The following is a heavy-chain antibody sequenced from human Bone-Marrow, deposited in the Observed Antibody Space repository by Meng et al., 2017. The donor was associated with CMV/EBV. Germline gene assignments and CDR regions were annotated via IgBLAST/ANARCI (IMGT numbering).Heavy chain of an antibody. CDR1: GGSISSSSYY. J-gene: IGHJ4*02. CDR3: ARGNIVVVIAPFTY. D-gene: IGHD2-21*01. V-gene: IGHV4-39*07. CDR2: IYYSGST. Sequence: SETLSLTCTVSGGSISSSSYYWGWIRQPPGKGLEWIGSIYYSGSTYYNPSLKSRVTISVDTSKNQFSLKLSSVTAADTAVYYCARGNIVVVIAPFTYWGRGPLAPFP.